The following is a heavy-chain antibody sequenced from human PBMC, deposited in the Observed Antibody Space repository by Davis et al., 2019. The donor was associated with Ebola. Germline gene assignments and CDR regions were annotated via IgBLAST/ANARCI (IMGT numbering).Heavy chain of an antibody. CDR1: GYTFTGYY. D-gene: IGHD3-3*01. V-gene: IGHV1-2*02. CDR2: INPNTGGT. CDR3: AREADFWSG. Sequence: ASVQVSCKASGYTFTGYYIHWVRQAPGQGLEWMGWINPNTGGTNYAQKFQGRVTMTRDTSVTTAYMELTRLGSDDTAVYYCAREADFWSGWGQGTLVTVSS. J-gene: IGHJ4*02.